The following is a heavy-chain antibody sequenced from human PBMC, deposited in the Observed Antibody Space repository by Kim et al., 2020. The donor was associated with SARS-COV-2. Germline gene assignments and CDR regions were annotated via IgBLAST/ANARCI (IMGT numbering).Heavy chain of an antibody. Sequence: GGSLRLSCAASGFTFSSYAMHWVRQAPGKGLEWVAVISYDGSNKYYADSVKGRFTISRDNSKNTLYLQMNSLRAEDTAVYYCARDITGTNGDYWGQGTLVTVSS. CDR1: GFTFSSYA. J-gene: IGHJ4*02. CDR3: ARDITGTNGDY. V-gene: IGHV3-30-3*01. CDR2: ISYDGSNK. D-gene: IGHD1-7*01.